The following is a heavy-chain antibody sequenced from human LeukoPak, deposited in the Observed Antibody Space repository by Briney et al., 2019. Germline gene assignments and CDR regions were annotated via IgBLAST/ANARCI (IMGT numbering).Heavy chain of an antibody. Sequence: GGSLRLSCATSGFTFNRFGMHWVRQAPGKGLEWVAVIWSDGSNKYYADSVKGRFTISRDNSKNTLYLQMNSLRAEDTAVYYCAGTSSGPERRGMDVWGQGTTVTVSS. V-gene: IGHV3-33*01. CDR3: AGTSSGPERRGMDV. CDR1: GFTFNRFG. J-gene: IGHJ6*02. D-gene: IGHD6-19*01. CDR2: IWSDGSNK.